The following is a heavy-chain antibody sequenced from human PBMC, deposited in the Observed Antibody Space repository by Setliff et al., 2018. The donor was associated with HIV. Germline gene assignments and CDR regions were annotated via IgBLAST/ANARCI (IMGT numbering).Heavy chain of an antibody. J-gene: IGHJ6*04. Sequence: GGSLRLSCAASGFTFSSFAMHWVRQAPGKGLEWVSVISYDGSRISYADSVKGRFTISRDDSKNTLFLQLNTLRPEDTAVYYCARDTWYYSAKHLDVWGKGTTVTVSS. V-gene: IGHV3-30*01. CDR3: ARDTWYYSAKHLDV. D-gene: IGHD3-10*01. CDR2: ISYDGSRI. CDR1: GFTFSSFA.